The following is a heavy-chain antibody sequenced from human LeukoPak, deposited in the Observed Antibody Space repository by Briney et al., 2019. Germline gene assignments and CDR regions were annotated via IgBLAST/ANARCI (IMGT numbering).Heavy chain of an antibody. CDR3: ARGGWGSFDY. V-gene: IGHV4-59*01. CDR1: GGSISGYY. J-gene: IGHJ4*02. CDR2: IYYSGTT. D-gene: IGHD1-26*01. Sequence: SETLSLTCTVSGGSISGYYWSWIRQPPGKGLEWIAFIYYSGTTNYNPSLKSRITISLDASKNQFSLKLISVTAADTAVYYCARGGWGSFDYWGQGTLVTVSS.